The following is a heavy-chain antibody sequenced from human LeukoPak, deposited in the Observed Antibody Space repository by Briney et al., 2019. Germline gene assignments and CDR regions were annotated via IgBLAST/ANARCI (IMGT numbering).Heavy chain of an antibody. J-gene: IGHJ5*02. CDR3: ARSVGEYYDFWSGYYTRKGNWFDP. CDR2: INHSGST. Sequence: SETLSLTCAVYGGSFSGYYWSWIRQPPGKGLEWIGEINHSGSTNYNPSLKSRVTISVDTSKNQFSLKLSSVTAADTAVYYCARSVGEYYDFWSGYYTRKGNWFDPWGQGTLVTVSS. CDR1: GGSFSGYY. V-gene: IGHV4-34*01. D-gene: IGHD3-3*01.